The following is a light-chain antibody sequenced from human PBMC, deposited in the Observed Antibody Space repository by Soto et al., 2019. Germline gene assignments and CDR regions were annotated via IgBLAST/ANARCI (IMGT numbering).Light chain of an antibody. J-gene: IGLJ1*01. CDR1: SSDVGDYNY. V-gene: IGLV2-14*03. Sequence: QSAPTQPPSASGSPGQSVTIPCTGTSSDVGDYNYVSWYQQHPGKVPKLLIYEVSKRPSGVSNRFSGSKSGNTASLTISGLQADDEADYYCSSFTSSSSVVFGTGTKLTVL. CDR3: SSFTSSSSVV. CDR2: EVS.